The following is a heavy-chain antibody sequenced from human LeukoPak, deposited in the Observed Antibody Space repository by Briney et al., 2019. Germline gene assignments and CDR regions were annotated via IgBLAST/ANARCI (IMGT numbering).Heavy chain of an antibody. J-gene: IGHJ3*02. CDR1: GFTFSSYS. V-gene: IGHV3-21*01. Sequence: GGSLRLSCAASGFTFSSYSMNWVRQAPGKGLEWVSSISSSSSYIYYADSVKGRFTISRDDAKNSLYLQMNSLRAEDTAVYYCARDGAAAGNHFGVTDAFDIWGQGTMVTVSS. D-gene: IGHD6-13*01. CDR3: ARDGAAAGNHFGVTDAFDI. CDR2: ISSSSSYI.